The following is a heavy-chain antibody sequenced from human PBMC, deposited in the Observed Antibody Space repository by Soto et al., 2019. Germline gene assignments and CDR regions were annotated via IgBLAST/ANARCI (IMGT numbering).Heavy chain of an antibody. J-gene: IGHJ5*02. Sequence: SETLSLTCAVYGGSVNGYYWNWIHQPPGKGLEWIGEINHTGGTHYNPSLKSRVTMSVDTSKNQFSLRLSSVTAADTAIYYCATRITVFGLLIPPFDPWGQGTKVTVYS. V-gene: IGHV4-34*01. CDR2: INHTGGT. CDR1: GGSVNGYY. CDR3: ATRITVFGLLIPPFDP. D-gene: IGHD3-3*01.